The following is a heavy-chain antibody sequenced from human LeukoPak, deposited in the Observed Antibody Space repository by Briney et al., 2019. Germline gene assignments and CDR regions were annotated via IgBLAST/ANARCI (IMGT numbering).Heavy chain of an antibody. Sequence: ASVKVSCKASGGTFSSYAISWVRQAPGQGLEWMGRIIPILGIANYAQKFQGRVTITADKSTSTAYMELSSLRSEDTAVYYCARGGDYSNYLAWFDPWGQGTLVTVSS. V-gene: IGHV1-69*04. J-gene: IGHJ5*02. CDR2: IIPILGIA. CDR3: ARGGDYSNYLAWFDP. D-gene: IGHD4-11*01. CDR1: GGTFSSYA.